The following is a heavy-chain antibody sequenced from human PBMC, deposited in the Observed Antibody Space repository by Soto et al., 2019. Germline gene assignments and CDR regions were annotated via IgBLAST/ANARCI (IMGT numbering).Heavy chain of an antibody. CDR2: IYYSGSP. Sequence: QVQLQESGPGLVKPSQTLSLTCTVSVASISSGGYYWSWIRQHPGEGLEWIGYIYYSGSPSYNPYLESRVTISVDTSKNQFSLKLSSVTDADTAVYYCARDSKYDTGGYSPWFAPWGQGTLVTVSS. CDR3: ARDSKYDTGGYSPWFAP. V-gene: IGHV4-31*03. J-gene: IGHJ5*02. D-gene: IGHD3-22*01. CDR1: VASISSGGYY.